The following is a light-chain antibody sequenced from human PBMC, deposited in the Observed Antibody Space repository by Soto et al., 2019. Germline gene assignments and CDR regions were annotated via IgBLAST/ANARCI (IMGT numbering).Light chain of an antibody. CDR2: EVS. CDR3: SSYTSGSTYV. J-gene: IGLJ1*01. Sequence: QSVLTQPPSVSGSPGQSVTISCTGASSDVGSYNRVSWYQQFPATAPKLLIYEVSNRPSGVPDRFSGSKSGNTASLTISGLQAEDEADYYCSSYTSGSTYVFGTGTKVTVL. V-gene: IGLV2-18*02. CDR1: SSDVGSYNR.